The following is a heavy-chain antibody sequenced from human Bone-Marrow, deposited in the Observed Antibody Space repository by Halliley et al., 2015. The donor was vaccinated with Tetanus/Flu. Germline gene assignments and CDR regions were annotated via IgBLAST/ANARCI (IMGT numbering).Heavy chain of an antibody. J-gene: IGHJ4*01. CDR3: AKDPDLPYYSHAPDSEAGGY. Sequence: GDDTYYADSVKGRFTISRDNSKNTVFVQMNSLRGDDTAIYYCAKDPDLPYYSHAPDSEAGGYWGHGSLVTVSP. CDR2: GDDT. D-gene: IGHD3-22*01. V-gene: IGHV3-23*01.